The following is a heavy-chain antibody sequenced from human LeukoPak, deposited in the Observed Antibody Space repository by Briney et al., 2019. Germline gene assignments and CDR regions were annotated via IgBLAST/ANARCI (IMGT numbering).Heavy chain of an antibody. D-gene: IGHD2-21*02. Sequence: SETLSLTCTVSGGSITSYYRSWIRQSPGKGLEWIGFMYYSGTTNYNPSLKSRVTISLGMSKNQFSLKLSSVTAADTAVYYCARLPMAVTPHVDYWGVGTLVTVSS. CDR2: MYYSGTT. V-gene: IGHV4-59*01. J-gene: IGHJ4*02. CDR1: GGSITSYY. CDR3: ARLPMAVTPHVDY.